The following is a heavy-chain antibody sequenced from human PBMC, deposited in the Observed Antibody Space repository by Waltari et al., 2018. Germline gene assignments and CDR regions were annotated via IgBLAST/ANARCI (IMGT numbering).Heavy chain of an antibody. J-gene: IGHJ4*02. CDR1: GFTFSSYG. D-gene: IGHD6-13*01. Sequence: QVQLVESGGGVVQPGRSLRLSCAASGFTFSSYGMHWVRQAPGKGLEWVAVISYDGSNKYYADSVKGRFTISSDNSQNTLYLQMNRLRAEDTAVYYCAKVEQQLVDYWGQGTLVTVSS. CDR2: ISYDGSNK. V-gene: IGHV3-30*18. CDR3: AKVEQQLVDY.